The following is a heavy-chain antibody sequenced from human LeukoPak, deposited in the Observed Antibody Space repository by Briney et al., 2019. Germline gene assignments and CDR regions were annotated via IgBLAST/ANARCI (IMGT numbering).Heavy chain of an antibody. J-gene: IGHJ4*02. V-gene: IGHV3-23*01. D-gene: IGHD6-13*01. CDR1: GFTFSSYA. CDR3: AKESYSSSWYGYDY. Sequence: PGGSLRLSCAASGFTFSSYAMSWVRQAPGKGLEWVSAISGSGGSTYYADSVKGRFTISRDNSKNTLYLQMNSLGAEDTAVYYCAKESYSSSWYGYDYWGQGTLVTVSS. CDR2: ISGSGGST.